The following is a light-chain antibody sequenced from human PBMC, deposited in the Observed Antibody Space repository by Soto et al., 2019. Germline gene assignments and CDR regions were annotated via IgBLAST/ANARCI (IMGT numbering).Light chain of an antibody. V-gene: IGLV2-14*03. Sequence: QSALTQPASVSGSPGQSITISCTGTSSDIGHYNYVSWYQQHPGKAPKLMIYDVSNRPSGVSNRFSASKSGNTASLTISGLQAEDEADYYCSSYTSSATLYVFGAGTQLTVL. J-gene: IGLJ1*01. CDR1: SSDIGHYNY. CDR3: SSYTSSATLYV. CDR2: DVS.